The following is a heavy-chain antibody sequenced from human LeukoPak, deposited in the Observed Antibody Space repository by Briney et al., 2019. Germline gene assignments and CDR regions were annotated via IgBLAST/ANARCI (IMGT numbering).Heavy chain of an antibody. J-gene: IGHJ6*03. CDR1: GGSISSSSYY. D-gene: IGHD5-18*01. CDR2: INHSGST. CDR3: ARGKGYSFEGNYYYYMDV. V-gene: IGHV4-39*07. Sequence: SETLSLTCTVSGGSISSSSYYWGWIRQPPGKGLEWIGEINHSGSTNYNPSLKSRVTISVDTSKNQFSLKLSSVTAADTAVYYCARGKGYSFEGNYYYYMDVWGKGTTVAVSS.